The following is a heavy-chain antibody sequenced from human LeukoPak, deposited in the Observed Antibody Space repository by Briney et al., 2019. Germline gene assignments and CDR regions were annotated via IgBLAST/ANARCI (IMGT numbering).Heavy chain of an antibody. D-gene: IGHD5-18*01. CDR1: GYTFNSYY. CDR2: INPSSGST. Sequence: ASVNVSCKASGYTFNSYYMHWVRQAPGQGLEWMGIINPSSGSTSYAQNFQGRVTMTRDTSSSTVYMELSSLRSEDTAVYHCARGYTYGDYWGQGTLVTVSS. J-gene: IGHJ4*02. CDR3: ARGYTYGDY. V-gene: IGHV1-46*02.